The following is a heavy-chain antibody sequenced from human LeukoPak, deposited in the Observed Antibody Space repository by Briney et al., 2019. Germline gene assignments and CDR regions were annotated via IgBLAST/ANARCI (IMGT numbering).Heavy chain of an antibody. V-gene: IGHV4-34*01. CDR3: AKQRRAVWFGAATDDY. CDR2: ISHSGSA. D-gene: IGHD3-10*01. CDR1: GDSFRVYY. J-gene: IGHJ4*02. Sequence: SETLSLTCTDHGDSFRVYYSSWIRQSPRKGLEWIGEISHSGSASSNPSLQSRVTMSVDRSTNQSPLNVSSVTSAATAVSFCAKQRRAVWFGAATDDYWGQGILVTVSS.